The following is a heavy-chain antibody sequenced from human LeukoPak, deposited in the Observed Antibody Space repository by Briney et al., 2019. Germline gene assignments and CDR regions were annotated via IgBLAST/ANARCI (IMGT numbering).Heavy chain of an antibody. CDR2: MNPNSGNT. CDR1: GGTFSSYA. V-gene: IGHV1-8*03. CDR3: ARVDSSSWLDY. D-gene: IGHD6-13*01. J-gene: IGHJ4*02. Sequence: ASVKVSCKASGGTFSSYAINWVRQATGQGLEWMGWMNPNSGNTGYAQKFQGRVTITRNTSISTAYMELSSLRSEDTAVYYCARVDSSSWLDYWGQGTLVTVSS.